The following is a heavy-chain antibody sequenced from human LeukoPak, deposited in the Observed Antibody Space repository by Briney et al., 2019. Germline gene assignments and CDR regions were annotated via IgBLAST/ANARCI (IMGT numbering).Heavy chain of an antibody. Sequence: ASVKVSCKASGYTFTDYYMHWARQAPGQGLEWMGWINPNSGVTNYAQKFQGRVTMTRDTSISTAYMELSRLRSDDTAVYSCARSRGLFNSWYADYWGQGTLVTVSS. CDR3: ARSRGLFNSWYADY. D-gene: IGHD6-13*01. J-gene: IGHJ4*02. CDR1: GYTFTDYY. V-gene: IGHV1-2*02. CDR2: INPNSGVT.